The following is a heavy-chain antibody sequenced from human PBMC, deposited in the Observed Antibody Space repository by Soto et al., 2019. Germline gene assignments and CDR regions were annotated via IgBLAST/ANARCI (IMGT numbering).Heavy chain of an antibody. CDR3: ERDYGGNSGWFDP. J-gene: IGHJ5*02. CDR1: GGSISSGGYY. D-gene: IGHD4-17*01. Sequence: SETLSLTCTVSGGSISSGGYYWSWIRQHPGKGLEWIGYIYYSGSTYYNPSLKSRVTTSVDTSKNQFSLKLSSVTAADTAVYYCERDYGGNSGWFDPWGQGTLVTVSS. CDR2: IYYSGST. V-gene: IGHV4-31*03.